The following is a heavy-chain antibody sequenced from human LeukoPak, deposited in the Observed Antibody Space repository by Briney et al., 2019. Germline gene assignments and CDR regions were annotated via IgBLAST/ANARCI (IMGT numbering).Heavy chain of an antibody. V-gene: IGHV4-31*03. D-gene: IGHD2-2*01. J-gene: IGHJ6*02. CDR1: GGSISSGGYY. Sequence: PSQTLSLTCTVSGGSISSGGYYWSWIRQHPGKGLEWIGYIYYSGSTYYNPSLKSRVTISVDTSKNQFSLKLSSVTAADTAVYYCARGAALTAATPYYYYGMDVWGQGTTVTVSS. CDR2: IYYSGST. CDR3: ARGAALTAATPYYYYGMDV.